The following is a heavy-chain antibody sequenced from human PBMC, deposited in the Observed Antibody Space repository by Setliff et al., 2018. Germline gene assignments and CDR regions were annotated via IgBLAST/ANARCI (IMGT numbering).Heavy chain of an antibody. V-gene: IGHV3-23*01. J-gene: IGHJ4*02. Sequence: GGSLRLSCAASGFTLSSYAMTWVRRAPGKGLEWVSGIRSGGGNTYYADSVKGRFTISRDNSKNTLYLQMNSLRAEDTAVYYCAKDFRDLGYSDYWGQGTLVTVSS. CDR1: GFTLSSYA. CDR3: AKDFRDLGYSDY. CDR2: IRSGGGNT.